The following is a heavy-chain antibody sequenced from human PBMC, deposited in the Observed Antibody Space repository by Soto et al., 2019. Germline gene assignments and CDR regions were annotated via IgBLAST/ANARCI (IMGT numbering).Heavy chain of an antibody. V-gene: IGHV2-26*01. J-gene: IGHJ4*02. CDR1: GFSLSNARMG. D-gene: IGHD4-17*01. CDR2: IFSNDEK. CDR3: ARFVYGDYVVFDY. Sequence: QVTLKESGPVLVKPTETLTLTCTVSGFSLSNARMGVSWIRQPPGKALEWLAHIFSNDEKSYSTSLKSRLTXSXDXXKSQVVLTMTNMDPVDTATYYCARFVYGDYVVFDYWGQGTLVTVSS.